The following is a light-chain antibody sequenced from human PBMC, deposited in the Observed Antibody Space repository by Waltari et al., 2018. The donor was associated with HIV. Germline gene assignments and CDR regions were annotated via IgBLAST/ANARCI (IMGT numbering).Light chain of an antibody. J-gene: IGLJ2*01. V-gene: IGLV3-1*01. CDR3: QAWDGNTGLL. Sequence: SYELTQSPSLSVSPGQTASIDCSGDKLGERYVSWYQQKPGQSPVLVLYKDSTRPSGIPERFSGTNSGNTATLTISGTQAMDEAEYYCQAWDGNTGLLFGGGTKLTVL. CDR1: KLGERY. CDR2: KDS.